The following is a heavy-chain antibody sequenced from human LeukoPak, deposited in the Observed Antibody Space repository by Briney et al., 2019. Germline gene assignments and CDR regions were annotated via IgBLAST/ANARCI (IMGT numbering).Heavy chain of an antibody. D-gene: IGHD2-2*01. Sequence: PGGSLRLSCAASGFTFSSYWMHRVRQAPGKGLVWVSRINSDGSSTNYADSVKGRFTISRDNAKNTLYLQMNSLRVEDTAVYYCARALYYSNYLGYWGQGTLVSVSS. CDR1: GFTFSSYW. J-gene: IGHJ4*02. V-gene: IGHV3-74*01. CDR2: INSDGSST. CDR3: ARALYYSNYLGY.